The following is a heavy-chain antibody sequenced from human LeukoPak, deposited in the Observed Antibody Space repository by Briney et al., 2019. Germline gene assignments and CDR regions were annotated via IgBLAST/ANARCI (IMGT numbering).Heavy chain of an antibody. CDR1: GVSISSSSYY. Sequence: SETLSLTCTVSGVSISSSSYYWGWIRQPPGKGLEWIGSIYYSGSTYYSPSLKSRVTISVDTSKNQFSLKLSSVTAADTAVYYCARDNSWPTFDYWGQGTLVTVSS. J-gene: IGHJ4*02. D-gene: IGHD5-12*01. V-gene: IGHV4-39*07. CDR3: ARDNSWPTFDY. CDR2: IYYSGST.